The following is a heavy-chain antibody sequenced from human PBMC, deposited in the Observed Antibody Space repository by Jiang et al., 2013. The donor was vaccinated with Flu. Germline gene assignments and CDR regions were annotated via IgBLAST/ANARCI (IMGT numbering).Heavy chain of an antibody. J-gene: IGHJ3*02. CDR1: GFTFSPYA. CDR3: AREGSGFPDAFDM. CDR2: ISHNGGYK. V-gene: IGHV3-30*04. D-gene: IGHD3-22*01. Sequence: QLLESGGGMVQPGGSLRLSCAASGFTFSPYAMHWVRQAPGKGLEWVTVISHNGGYKNYADSVKGRFTISRDNSRNTLYLQLNSLTTEDTAIYYCAREGSGFPDAFDMWGQGTMVTVSS.